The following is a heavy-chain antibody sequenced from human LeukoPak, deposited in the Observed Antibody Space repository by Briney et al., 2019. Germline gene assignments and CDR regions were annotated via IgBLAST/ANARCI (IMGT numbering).Heavy chain of an antibody. D-gene: IGHD6-25*01. CDR3: AKDRYSSAPDY. CDR2: LNWNGDST. CDR1: GFTFDDYG. Sequence: GGSLRLSCAASGFTFDDYGMNWVRQAPGKGLEWVSGLNWNGDSTGYADSVKGRFTISRDNAKNSLYLQMNSLRAEDTAVYHCAKDRYSSAPDYWGQGTLVTVSS. J-gene: IGHJ4*02. V-gene: IGHV3-20*01.